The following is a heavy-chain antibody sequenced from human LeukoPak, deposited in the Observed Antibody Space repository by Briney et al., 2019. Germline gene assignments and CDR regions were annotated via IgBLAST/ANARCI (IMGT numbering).Heavy chain of an antibody. CDR1: GYTFTGYY. CDR3: ARNYDSSGYYRRGSAFDI. J-gene: IGHJ3*02. CDR2: INPNSGGT. V-gene: IGHV1-2*02. D-gene: IGHD3-22*01. Sequence: ASVKVSCKASGYTFTGYYMHWVRQAPGQGLEWMGWINPNSGGTNYAQKFQGRVTMTRDTSISTAYMELSRLRSDDTAVYYCARNYDSSGYYRRGSAFDIWGQGTMVIVSS.